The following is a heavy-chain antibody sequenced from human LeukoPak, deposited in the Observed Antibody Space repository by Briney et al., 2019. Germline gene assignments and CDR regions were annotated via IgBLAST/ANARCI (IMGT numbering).Heavy chain of an antibody. CDR1: GYTFSNYD. J-gene: IGHJ4*02. CDR3: ARGGVRFLDPDY. Sequence: PGGSLRLSCEASGYTFSNYDMHWVRQAPGRGLEWVAFIRNDGSNEPYADSVKGRFTISRDNAKNSLYLQMNSLRAEDTAVYYCARGGVRFLDPDYWGQGTLVTVSS. CDR2: IRNDGSNE. V-gene: IGHV3-30*02. D-gene: IGHD3-3*01.